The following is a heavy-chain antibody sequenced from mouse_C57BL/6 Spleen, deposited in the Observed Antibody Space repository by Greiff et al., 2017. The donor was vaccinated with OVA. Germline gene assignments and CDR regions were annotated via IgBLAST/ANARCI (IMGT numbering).Heavy chain of an antibody. V-gene: IGHV1-81*01. CDR1: GYTFTSYG. J-gene: IGHJ2*01. Sequence: VQLQQSGAELARPGASVKLSCKASGYTFTSYGISWVKQRTGQGLEWIGEIYPRSGNTYYNEKFKGKATLTADKSSSTAYMELRSLTSEDSAVYFCARWDYGSSYRYFDYWGQGTTLTVSS. D-gene: IGHD1-1*01. CDR2: IYPRSGNT. CDR3: ARWDYGSSYRYFDY.